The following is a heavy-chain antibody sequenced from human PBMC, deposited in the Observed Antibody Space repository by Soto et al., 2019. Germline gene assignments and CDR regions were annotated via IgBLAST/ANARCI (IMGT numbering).Heavy chain of an antibody. CDR1: GGSISRSDDF. Sequence: QLQLRESGPGLVKPSETLSLTCAVSGGSISRSDDFWGWIRQPPGKGLEWIGSVYYSGSTFYNPSLKSRVSISADTSQNQFSLKLRSVTAADTAVYYCARHVDPALAQPNYFDYWGQGTLVTVSS. CDR3: ARHVDPALAQPNYFDY. V-gene: IGHV4-39*01. CDR2: VYYSGST. D-gene: IGHD5-18*01. J-gene: IGHJ4*02.